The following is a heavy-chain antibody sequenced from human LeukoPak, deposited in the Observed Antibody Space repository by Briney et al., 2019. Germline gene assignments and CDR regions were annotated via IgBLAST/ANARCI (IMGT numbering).Heavy chain of an antibody. J-gene: IGHJ4*02. D-gene: IGHD3-22*01. V-gene: IGHV1-2*02. Sequence: ASVKVSCKASGYTFTGYYIHWVRQAPGQGLEWMGGISPDSGGTKDAQKFQGRVTMTRDTSISTAYMELSKLRSDDTAVYYCARGRHFDSDGYYEAFYFDLWGRGTLVTVSS. CDR2: ISPDSGGT. CDR1: GYTFTGYY. CDR3: ARGRHFDSDGYYEAFYFDL.